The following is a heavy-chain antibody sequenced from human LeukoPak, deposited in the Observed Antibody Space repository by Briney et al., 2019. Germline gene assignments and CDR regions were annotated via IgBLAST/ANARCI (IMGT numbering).Heavy chain of an antibody. CDR1: GFTFSSYS. CDR2: ISSSSSYI. D-gene: IGHD2-2*01. J-gene: IGHJ4*02. V-gene: IGHV3-21*04. CDR3: AKERYFVVVPAAYFDY. Sequence: GGSLRLSCAASGFTFSSYSMNWVRQAPGKGLEWVSSISSSSSYIYYADSVKGRFTISRDNAKNSLYLQMNSLRAEDTAVYYCAKERYFVVVPAAYFDYWGQGTLVTVSS.